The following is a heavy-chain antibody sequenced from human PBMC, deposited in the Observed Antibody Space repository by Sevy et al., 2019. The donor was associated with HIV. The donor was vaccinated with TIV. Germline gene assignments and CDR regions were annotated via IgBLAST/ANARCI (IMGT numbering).Heavy chain of an antibody. CDR3: AKECLPTSNYDTSGSLAFDI. V-gene: IGHV3-23*01. D-gene: IGHD3-22*01. CDR2: ISGSGGST. J-gene: IGHJ3*02. Sequence: GGSLRLSCAASGFTFSSYAMSWVRQAPGKGLEWVSTISGSGGSTHYADSVKGRFTISRDNSKNTLYLPMNDLRAEDTAVYYCAKECLPTSNYDTSGSLAFDIWGQGTMVTVSS. CDR1: GFTFSSYA.